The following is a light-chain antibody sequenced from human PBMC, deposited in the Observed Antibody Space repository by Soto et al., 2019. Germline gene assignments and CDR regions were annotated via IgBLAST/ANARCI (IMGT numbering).Light chain of an antibody. CDR1: QSVSSS. J-gene: IGKJ5*01. Sequence: EIMMTQSPATLSVSPGDTATLSCRAGQSVSSSLAWYQQKPGQAPRLLIYGASTRATGIPARFSGSGSGTEFTLSISSLQSEDFAVYYCQHYNNWPITFGQGTRLEIK. CDR3: QHYNNWPIT. V-gene: IGKV3-15*01. CDR2: GAS.